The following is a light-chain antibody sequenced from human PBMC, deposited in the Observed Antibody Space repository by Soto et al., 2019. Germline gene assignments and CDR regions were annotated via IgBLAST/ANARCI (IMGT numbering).Light chain of an antibody. CDR3: QVWDVSGDHVV. J-gene: IGLJ2*01. CDR1: DIGSKS. CDR2: DDS. V-gene: IGLV3-21*02. Sequence: SYELTQPPSVSVAPGQTARITCGGTDIGSKSVHWYQQRPGQAPVLVVYDDSDRPSGIPERFSGSNSGNTATLTISRVEAGDEADYYCQVWDVSGDHVVFGGGTKLTVL.